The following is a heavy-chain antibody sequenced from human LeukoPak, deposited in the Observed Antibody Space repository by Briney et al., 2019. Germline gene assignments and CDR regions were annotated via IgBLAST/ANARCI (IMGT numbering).Heavy chain of an antibody. CDR3: ARVVETTNYYYYMDV. CDR2: IYYSGST. CDR1: GHIIRRYY. J-gene: IGHJ6*03. D-gene: IGHD1-26*01. V-gene: IGHV4-59*01. Sequence: SETLSLTCTVSGHIIRRYYWSWIRQPPGKGLEWIGYIYYSGSTNYNPSLKSRVTISVDTSKNQFSLKLSSVTAADTAVYYCARVVETTNYYYYMDVWGKGTTVTVSS.